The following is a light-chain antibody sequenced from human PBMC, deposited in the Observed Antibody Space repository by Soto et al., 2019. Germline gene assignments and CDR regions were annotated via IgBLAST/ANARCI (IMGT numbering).Light chain of an antibody. CDR2: GAS. Sequence: EIVLTQSPGTLSLSPGERATLSCRASQSVSSSYLAWYQQKPGQTPKLLIYGASNRATGIPDRFSGSGSGPDFTLTISRLETEDFAVYYCQQFGNSPYTFGQGTKLEIK. CDR3: QQFGNSPYT. V-gene: IGKV3-20*01. J-gene: IGKJ2*01. CDR1: QSVSSSY.